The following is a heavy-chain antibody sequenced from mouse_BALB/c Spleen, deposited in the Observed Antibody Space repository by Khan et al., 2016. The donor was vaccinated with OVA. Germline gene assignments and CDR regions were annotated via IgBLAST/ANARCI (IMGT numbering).Heavy chain of an antibody. CDR2: ISSGGHYT. J-gene: IGHJ4*01. CDR1: GFTFSSYG. Sequence: EVKLVESGGDLVKPGGSLKLSCAASGFTFSSYGMSWVRQTPDKRLEWVATISSGGHYTYFPDSVRGRFTISRDNAKNTLYLQMSSLKSEDTAMYYCARTITTDKGDDYAMDYWGQGTSVTVSS. CDR3: ARTITTDKGDDYAMDY. V-gene: IGHV5-6*01. D-gene: IGHD1-1*01.